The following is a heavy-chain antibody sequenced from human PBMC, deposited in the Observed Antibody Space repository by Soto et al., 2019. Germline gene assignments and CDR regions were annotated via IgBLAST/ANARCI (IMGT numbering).Heavy chain of an antibody. CDR1: GFSVSSDY. V-gene: IGHV3-53*01. Sequence: EVQLVESGGTSIQPGRSLRLSCAASGFSVSSDYMSWVRQAPGKGLEWVSLIYSGGDTYYADSVKGRFTISRDISSNTIYLHMTSLRADDTAIYYCTRAGSDPGNFYISNYYAMDVWGRGTTVTVSS. D-gene: IGHD3-10*01. CDR2: IYSGGDT. J-gene: IGHJ6*02. CDR3: TRAGSDPGNFYISNYYAMDV.